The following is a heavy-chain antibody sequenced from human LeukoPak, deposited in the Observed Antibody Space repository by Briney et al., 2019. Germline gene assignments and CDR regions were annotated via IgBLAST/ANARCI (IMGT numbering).Heavy chain of an antibody. J-gene: IGHJ4*02. D-gene: IGHD1-26*01. CDR3: ARVTLSGSYVRDY. Sequence: SQTLSLTCTVSGGSISSGGYYWSWIRQHPGKGLEWIGYIYYSGSTYYNPSLKSRVTISVDTSKNQFSLKLSSVTAADTAVYYCARVTLSGSYVRDYWGQGTLVTVSS. CDR2: IYYSGST. CDR1: GGSISSGGYY. V-gene: IGHV4-31*03.